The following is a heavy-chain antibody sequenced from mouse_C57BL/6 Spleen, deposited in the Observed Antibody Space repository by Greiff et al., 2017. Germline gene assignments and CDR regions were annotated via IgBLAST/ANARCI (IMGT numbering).Heavy chain of an antibody. CDR1: GYTFTDYE. CDR2: IDPENGGT. CDR3: TRGAWCAY. V-gene: IGHV1-15*01. J-gene: IGHJ3*01. Sequence: VQLQQSGAELVRPGASVTLSCKASGYTFTDYEMHWVKQTPVHGLEWIGAIDPENGGTAYNQKFKGKAILTADKSSSTAYMELRSLTSEDSAVYYCTRGAWCAYWGQGTLGTVSA.